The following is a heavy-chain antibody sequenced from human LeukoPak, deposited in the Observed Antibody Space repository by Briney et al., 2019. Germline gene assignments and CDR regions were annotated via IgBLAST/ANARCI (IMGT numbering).Heavy chain of an antibody. CDR1: GFTFSDYY. CDR3: ARVPYSSGWYGGLDY. CDR2: ISSSSGYT. J-gene: IGHJ4*02. D-gene: IGHD6-19*01. Sequence: GGSLRLSCAASGFTFSDYYMSWIRQAPGKGLEWDSYISSSSGYTNYADSVKGRFTISRDNAKNSLHLQMNSLRAEDTAVYYCARVPYSSGWYGGLDYWGQGTLVTVSS. V-gene: IGHV3-11*05.